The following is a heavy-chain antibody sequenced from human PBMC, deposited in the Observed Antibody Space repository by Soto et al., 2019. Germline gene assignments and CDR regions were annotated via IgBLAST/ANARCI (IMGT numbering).Heavy chain of an antibody. D-gene: IGHD3-22*01. CDR3: ARDNNYYDIDY. CDR2: ISSSSSYT. CDR1: GFTFSDYY. V-gene: IGHV3-11*06. J-gene: IGHJ4*02. Sequence: GGSLRLSCAASGFTFSDYYMSWIRQAPGKGLEWVSYISSSSSYTNYADSVKGRFTISRDNAKNSLYLQMNSLRAEDTAVYYCARDNNYYDIDYWGQGTLVTVSS.